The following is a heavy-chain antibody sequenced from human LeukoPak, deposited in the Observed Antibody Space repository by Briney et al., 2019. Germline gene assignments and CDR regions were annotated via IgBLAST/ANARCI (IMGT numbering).Heavy chain of an antibody. CDR1: GYTFTSYG. J-gene: IGHJ4*02. D-gene: IGHD1-7*01. V-gene: IGHV1-18*01. CDR3: ARGDWNYGRTGY. Sequence: ASVKVSCKASGYTFTSYGISWVRQAPGQGLEWMGWITYNGNTNYAQKLQGRVTMTTDTSTSTAYMDLRSLRSDDTAVYYCARGDWNYGRTGYWGQGTLVTVSS. CDR2: ITYNGNT.